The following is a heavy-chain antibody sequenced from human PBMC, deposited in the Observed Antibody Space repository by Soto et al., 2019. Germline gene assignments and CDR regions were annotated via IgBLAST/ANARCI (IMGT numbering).Heavy chain of an antibody. J-gene: IGHJ6*02. V-gene: IGHV1-46*01. Sequence: QVQLVQSGAEVKKPGASVKVSCKASGYTFTSYYMHWVRQAPGQGLEWMGIINPSGGSTSYAQKFRGRATMRRDTSRSTVYMELSSLRSEDTAVYYCARGPYIMITFGGVMDYYYGMDVWGQGTTVTVSS. CDR2: INPSGGST. D-gene: IGHD3-16*01. CDR3: ARGPYIMITFGGVMDYYYGMDV. CDR1: GYTFTSYY.